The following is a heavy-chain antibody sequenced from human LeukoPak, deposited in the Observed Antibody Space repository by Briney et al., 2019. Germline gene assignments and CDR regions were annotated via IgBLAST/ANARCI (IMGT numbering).Heavy chain of an antibody. CDR3: AKVGWGIAAAGITP. CDR2: ISYDGSNK. V-gene: IGHV3-30*07. J-gene: IGHJ5*02. D-gene: IGHD6-13*01. CDR1: GFTFSSYA. Sequence: GRSLRLSCAASGFTFSSYAMHWVRQAPGKGLEWVAVISYDGSNKYYADSVKGRFTISRDNSKNTLYLQMNSLRAEDTAVYYCAKVGWGIAAAGITPWGQGTLVTVSS.